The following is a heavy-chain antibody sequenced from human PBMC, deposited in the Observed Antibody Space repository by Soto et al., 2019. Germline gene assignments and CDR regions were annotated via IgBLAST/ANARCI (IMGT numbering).Heavy chain of an antibody. V-gene: IGHV1-24*01. Sequence: GGSVKVSGKGPKKTLSGLTRDWWRQAPGKGLEWMGRSAPEGGEPIYTQKLQGRVSMTEDPSTDTAYMELTSLRFEDTAVYFCAADRKIVGTIGAFDFWGQGTQVTVTS. CDR1: KKTLSGLT. D-gene: IGHD1-26*01. CDR2: SAPEGGEP. CDR3: AADRKIVGTIGAFDF. J-gene: IGHJ4*02.